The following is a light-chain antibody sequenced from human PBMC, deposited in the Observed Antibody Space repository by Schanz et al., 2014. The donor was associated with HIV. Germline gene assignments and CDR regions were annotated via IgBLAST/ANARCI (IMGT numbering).Light chain of an antibody. CDR2: EVT. V-gene: IGLV2-8*01. CDR3: NSYTSSSTWV. J-gene: IGLJ3*02. CDR1: SSDVGGYNY. Sequence: QSALTQPPSASGSPGQSVTISCTGTSSDVGGYNYVSWYQQHPGKAPKLMIYEVTKRPSGVPDRFSGSKSGNTASLTISGLQADDEADYYCNSYTSSSTWVFGGGTKLTVL.